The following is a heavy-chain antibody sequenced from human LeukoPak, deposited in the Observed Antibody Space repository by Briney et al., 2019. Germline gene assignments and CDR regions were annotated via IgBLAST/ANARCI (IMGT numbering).Heavy chain of an antibody. Sequence: GASVKVSCKASGYTFTSYAITWVRQAPGHRLEWMGWISAYSRNTNYAQKLQGRVTMTTDTSTSTAYMELRSLRSDDTAVYYCARSSSGWSPYYFDYWGQGTLVTVSS. CDR3: ARSSSGWSPYYFDY. V-gene: IGHV1-18*01. D-gene: IGHD6-19*01. CDR1: GYTFTSYA. J-gene: IGHJ4*02. CDR2: ISAYSRNT.